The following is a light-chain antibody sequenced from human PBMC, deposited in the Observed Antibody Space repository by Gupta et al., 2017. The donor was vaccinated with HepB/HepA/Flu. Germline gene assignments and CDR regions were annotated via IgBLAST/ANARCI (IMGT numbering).Light chain of an antibody. CDR1: QSVSSN. CDR3: QQYNKWPYT. J-gene: IGKJ2*01. V-gene: IGKV3-15*01. Sequence: EIVMTQSPVTLSVSPGERATLSCRASQSVSSNLAWYQQKPGQGPRLLISGSSTRATGVPARFSGSGSGTEFTLTISSLQSEDFAVYYCQQYNKWPYTFGQGTKLEIK. CDR2: GSS.